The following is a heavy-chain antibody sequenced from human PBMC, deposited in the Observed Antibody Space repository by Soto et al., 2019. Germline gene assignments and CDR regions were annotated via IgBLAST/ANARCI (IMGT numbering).Heavy chain of an antibody. CDR1: GFTFSSYA. CDR2: ISYDGSNK. V-gene: IGHV3-30-3*01. Sequence: QVQLVESGGGVVQPGRSLRLSCAASGFTFSSYAMHWVRQAPGKGLEWVAVISYDGSNKYYADSVKGRFTISRDNSKNTLYLQMNSLRAEDTAVYYCARDRYYYGSGSYYDKRRGDYYYGMDVW. J-gene: IGHJ6*01. D-gene: IGHD3-10*01. CDR3: ARDRYYYGSGSYYDKRRGDYYYGMDV.